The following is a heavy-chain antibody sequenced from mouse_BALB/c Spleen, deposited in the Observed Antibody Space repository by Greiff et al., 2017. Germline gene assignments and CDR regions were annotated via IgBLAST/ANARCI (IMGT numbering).Heavy chain of an antibody. CDR3: ARRGGTYAMDY. D-gene: IGHD2-14*01. J-gene: IGHJ4*01. Sequence: EVKVVESGGGLVQPGGSLNLSCAASGFDFSRYWMSWARQAPGKGQEWIGEINPGSSTINYTPSLKDKFIISRDNAKNTLYLQMSKVRSEDTALYYCARRGGTYAMDYWGQGTSVTVS. V-gene: IGHV4-2*02. CDR1: GFDFSRYW. CDR2: INPGSSTI.